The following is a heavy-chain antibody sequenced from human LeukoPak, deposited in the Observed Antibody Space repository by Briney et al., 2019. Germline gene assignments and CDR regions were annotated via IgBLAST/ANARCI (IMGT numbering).Heavy chain of an antibody. V-gene: IGHV1-69*13. CDR1: EGTFSSYA. J-gene: IGHJ4*02. CDR3: ASRRDGYSYFDC. CDR2: IIPIFGTA. D-gene: IGHD5-24*01. Sequence: SVKVSCKASEGTFSSYAISWVRQAPGQGLEWMGGIIPIFGTANYAQKFQGRVTITADESTSTAYMELSSLRSEDTAVYYCASRRDGYSYFDCWGQGTLVTVSS.